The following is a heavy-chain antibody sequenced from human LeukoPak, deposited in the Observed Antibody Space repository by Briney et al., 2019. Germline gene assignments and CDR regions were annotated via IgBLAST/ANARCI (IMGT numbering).Heavy chain of an antibody. J-gene: IGHJ6*03. CDR1: GGSISSSSYY. CDR2: IYYSGST. D-gene: IGHD3-10*01. CDR3: ARAYYYGSGSSYYYMDV. V-gene: IGHV4-39*01. Sequence: PSETLSLTCTVSGGSISSSSYYWGWIRQPPGKGLEWIGSIYYSGSTYYNPSLKSRVTISVDTSKNQFSLKLSSVTAADTAVYYCARAYYYGSGSSYYYMDVWGKGTTVTVSS.